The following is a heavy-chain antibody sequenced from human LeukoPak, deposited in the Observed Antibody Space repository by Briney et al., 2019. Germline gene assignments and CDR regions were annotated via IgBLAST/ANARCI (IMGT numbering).Heavy chain of an antibody. D-gene: IGHD6-13*01. CDR3: AKDQGSSWSLPDY. Sequence: GGSLRLSCAASGFTFSSYAMSWVRQAPGKGLEWVSAISGSGGSTYYADSVKGRFTISRDNSKHTLYLQMNSLRAEDTAVYYSAKDQGSSWSLPDYWGQGTLVTVSS. CDR2: ISGSGGST. V-gene: IGHV3-23*01. J-gene: IGHJ4*02. CDR1: GFTFSSYA.